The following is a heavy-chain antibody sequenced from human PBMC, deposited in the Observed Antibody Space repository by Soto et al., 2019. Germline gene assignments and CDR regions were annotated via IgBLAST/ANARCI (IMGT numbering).Heavy chain of an antibody. V-gene: IGHV5-51*01. D-gene: IGHD3-9*01. Sequence: PGESLKISCNGSGYTFTNHWIGWVRQMPGKGLEWMGFLYPGDSDTRYSPSFQGQVTFSADKSITTVFLQWSSLKASDTAIYYCATHTLIGYSSGMDVWGQGTTVTVSS. CDR1: GYTFTNHW. CDR3: ATHTLIGYSSGMDV. CDR2: LYPGDSDT. J-gene: IGHJ6*02.